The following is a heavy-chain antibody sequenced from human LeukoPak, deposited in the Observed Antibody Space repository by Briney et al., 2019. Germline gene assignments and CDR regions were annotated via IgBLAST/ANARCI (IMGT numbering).Heavy chain of an antibody. CDR3: AKDVHYDSSGYDAFDI. CDR1: GFTFSNYA. CDR2: ISGSGGST. Sequence: GGSLRLSCAASGFTFSNYAMIWVRQAPGKGLEWVSAISGSGGSTYYADSVKGRFTISRDNSKNTLYLQMNSLRAEDTAVYYCAKDVHYDSSGYDAFDIWGQGTMVTVSS. D-gene: IGHD3-22*01. J-gene: IGHJ3*02. V-gene: IGHV3-23*01.